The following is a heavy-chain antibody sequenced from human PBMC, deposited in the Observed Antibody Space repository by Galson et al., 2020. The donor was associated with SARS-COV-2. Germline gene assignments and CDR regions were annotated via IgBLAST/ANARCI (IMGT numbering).Heavy chain of an antibody. CDR3: AGCQGVYYYYGMDV. V-gene: IGHV3-33*01. J-gene: IGHJ6*02. CDR1: GFTFSSYG. Sequence: TGGPLRLSCAAPGFTFSSYGMHWVRQAPGKGLEWVAVIWYDGSNKYYADSVKGRFTIARDNSKNTLYLQMNSLRAEDTAVYYCAGCQGVYYYYGMDVWGQGTTVTVSS. D-gene: IGHD3-16*01. CDR2: IWYDGSNK.